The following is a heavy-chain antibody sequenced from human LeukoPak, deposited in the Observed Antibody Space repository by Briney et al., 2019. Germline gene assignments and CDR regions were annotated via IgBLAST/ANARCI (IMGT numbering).Heavy chain of an antibody. CDR3: ARVLVTYDAFDI. CDR2: INPNSGGT. J-gene: IGHJ3*02. V-gene: IGHV1-2*02. CDR1: GYTFTGYY. Sequence: ASVKVSCKASGYTFTGYYMHWVGQAPGQGLEWMGWINPNSGGTNYAQKFQGRVTMTRDTSISTAYMELSRLRSDDTAVYYCARVLVTYDAFDIWGQGTMVTVSS. D-gene: IGHD4-23*01.